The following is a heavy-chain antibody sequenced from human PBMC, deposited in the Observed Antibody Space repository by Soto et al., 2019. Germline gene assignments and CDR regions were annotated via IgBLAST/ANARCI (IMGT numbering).Heavy chain of an antibody. CDR1: GFTFSSYA. D-gene: IGHD6-19*01. CDR2: ISGSGGST. J-gene: IGHJ4*02. Sequence: EVQLLESGGGLVQPGGSLRLSCAASGFTFSSYAMSWVRQAPGKGLEWVSVISGSGGSTYYADSVKGRFTISRKNSKNTLYVQMNSLRAEDTAVYYCARRTSGWYLDYWGKGTLVTVSS. V-gene: IGHV3-23*01. CDR3: ARRTSGWYLDY.